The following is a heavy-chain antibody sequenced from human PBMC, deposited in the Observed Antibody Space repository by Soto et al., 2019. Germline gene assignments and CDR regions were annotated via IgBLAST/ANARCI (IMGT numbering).Heavy chain of an antibody. CDR2: IYATGTT. V-gene: IGHV4-4*07. CDR1: GASISGFY. D-gene: IGHD3-16*01. J-gene: IGHJ5*02. Sequence: QVQLQESGPGLVKPSETLSLTCTVSGASISGFYWSWIRKSAGKGLEWIGRIYATGTTDYNPSLKSEVMMSVATSNKKYSSKFMSVTAADTAVFYCVSDGIKALRAWFDTWGQ. CDR3: VSDGIKALRAWFDT.